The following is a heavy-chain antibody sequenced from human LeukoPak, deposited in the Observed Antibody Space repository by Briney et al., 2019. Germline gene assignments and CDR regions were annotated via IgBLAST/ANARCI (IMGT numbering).Heavy chain of an antibody. D-gene: IGHD1-26*01. V-gene: IGHV4-39*01. CDR1: GGSISSSSYC. Sequence: PSETLSLTCTVSGGSISSSSYCWGWIRQPPGKGLGWIGSIYYSGSTYYNPSLKSRVTISVDTSKNQFSLKLSSVTAADTAVYYCARGAPYLPFDYWGQGTLVTVSS. J-gene: IGHJ4*02. CDR2: IYYSGST. CDR3: ARGAPYLPFDY.